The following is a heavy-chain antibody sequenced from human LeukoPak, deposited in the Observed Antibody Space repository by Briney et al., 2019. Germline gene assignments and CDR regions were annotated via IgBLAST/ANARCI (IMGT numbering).Heavy chain of an antibody. V-gene: IGHV1-24*01. CDR2: FDPEDGET. D-gene: IGHD3-10*01. J-gene: IGHJ4*02. CDR1: GYTLTELS. Sequence: GASVKVSCKVSGYTLTELSMHWVRQAPGKGLEWMGGFDPEDGETIYAQKLQGRVTMTTDTSTNTAYMELRSLRSDDTAVYYCARDKAVYYGSGLRLDYWGQGTLVTVSS. CDR3: ARDKAVYYGSGLRLDY.